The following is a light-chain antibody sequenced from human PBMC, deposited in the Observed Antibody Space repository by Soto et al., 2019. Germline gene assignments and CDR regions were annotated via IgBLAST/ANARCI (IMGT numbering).Light chain of an antibody. CDR2: EVS. CDR1: SSDVGGYNY. Sequence: QSALTQPASVSGSPGQSITISCTVTSSDVGGYNYVSWYQQHPGKAPKLMIYEVSNRPSGVSNRFSGSKSGNTASLTISGLQAEDEADYYRSSYTSSSTYVFGTGTKVTVL. CDR3: SSYTSSSTYV. V-gene: IGLV2-14*01. J-gene: IGLJ1*01.